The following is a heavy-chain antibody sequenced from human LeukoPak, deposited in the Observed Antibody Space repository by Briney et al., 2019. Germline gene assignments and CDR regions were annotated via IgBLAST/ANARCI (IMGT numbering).Heavy chain of an antibody. CDR3: ARQVTSSRRTPFDY. J-gene: IGHJ4*01. CDR2: MYYSGST. D-gene: IGHD6-13*01. CDR1: GGSINSTNHY. Sequence: SETLSLTCTVSGGSINSTNHYWGWIRRPPGKGLEWVGTMYYSGSTYYNQSPKSRVTISVDTSKNQFSLKLSSVTAADPAIYYCARQVTSSRRTPFDYWGHGTLVTVSS. V-gene: IGHV4-39*01.